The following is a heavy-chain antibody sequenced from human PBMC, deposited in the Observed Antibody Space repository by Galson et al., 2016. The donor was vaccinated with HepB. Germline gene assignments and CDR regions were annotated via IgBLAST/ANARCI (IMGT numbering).Heavy chain of an antibody. CDR3: ARDLPEETAGALDV. D-gene: IGHD1-14*01. CDR2: IYIDGNG. Sequence: SLRLSCAASGFSVSSNYMTWVRQAPGKGLKWVSVIYIDGNGYYADSVKGRFTISSDNSKNTVYLQMNSLRAEDTAVYYCARDLPEETAGALDVWGQGTMVTVSS. CDR1: GFSVSSNY. V-gene: IGHV3-53*01. J-gene: IGHJ3*01.